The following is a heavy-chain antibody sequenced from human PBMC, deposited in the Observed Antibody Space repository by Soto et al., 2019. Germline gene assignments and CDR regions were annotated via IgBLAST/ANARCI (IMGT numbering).Heavy chain of an antibody. Sequence: GESLKISCKGSGYSFTSYWIGWVRQMPGKGLEWMGIIYPGDSDTRYSPSFQGQVTISADKSISTAYLQWSSLKASGTAMYYCARLGVDIVVVPAATRGYYGMDVWGQGTTVTVSS. CDR2: IYPGDSDT. CDR3: ARLGVDIVVVPAATRGYYGMDV. V-gene: IGHV5-51*01. J-gene: IGHJ6*02. D-gene: IGHD2-2*01. CDR1: GYSFTSYW.